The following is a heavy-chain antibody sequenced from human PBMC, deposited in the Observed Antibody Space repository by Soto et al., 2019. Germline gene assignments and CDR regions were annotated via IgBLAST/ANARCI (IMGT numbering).Heavy chain of an antibody. CDR1: GVSLSTIDYY. D-gene: IGHD3-10*01. J-gene: IGHJ4*02. Sequence: PSETLSLTCTVSGVSLSTIDYYWGWLRPPPGKGLEWIGYMYYTGSTNYNPSLKSRVTMSVDTSKNQFSLRLNSMTAADTAVYYCARHNYGSGSTYFDYWGQGTLVTVSS. V-gene: IGHV4-61*05. CDR2: MYYTGST. CDR3: ARHNYGSGSTYFDY.